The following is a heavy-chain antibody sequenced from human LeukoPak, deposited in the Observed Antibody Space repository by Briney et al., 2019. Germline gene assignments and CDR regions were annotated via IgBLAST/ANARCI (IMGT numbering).Heavy chain of an antibody. Sequence: GASVKVSCKASGYTFTGYYMHWVRQAPGQGLEWMGWINLNSGGTNYAQKFQGRVTMTRDTSISTAYMELSRLRSDDTAVYYCARVNGMVRGVVMPPDYWGQGTLVTVSS. CDR3: ARVNGMVRGVVMPPDY. V-gene: IGHV1-2*02. D-gene: IGHD3-10*01. CDR1: GYTFTGYY. CDR2: INLNSGGT. J-gene: IGHJ4*02.